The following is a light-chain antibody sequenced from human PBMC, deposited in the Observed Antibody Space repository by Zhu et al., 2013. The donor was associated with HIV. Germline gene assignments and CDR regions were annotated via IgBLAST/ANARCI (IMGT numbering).Light chain of an antibody. J-gene: IGKJ5*01. CDR3: QQLGKSPVT. Sequence: IVLTQSPATLSVSPGERATLSCRASQSVSSDFAWYQQKPGQAPRLLIYDGSSRANGIPDRFSGSGSGTDFTLTISRLEPEDFAVYYCQQLGKSPVTFGQGTRLEIK. CDR2: DGS. CDR1: QSVSSD. V-gene: IGKV3-20*01.